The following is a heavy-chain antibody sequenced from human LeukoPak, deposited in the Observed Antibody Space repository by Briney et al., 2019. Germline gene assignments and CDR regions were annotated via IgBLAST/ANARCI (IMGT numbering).Heavy chain of an antibody. CDR3: ARTTEAHSWLTRYYSYYMDV. V-gene: IGHV4-59*01. Sequence: PSETLSLTCTVSGGSISSYYWSWIRQPPGKGLEWIGYIYYSGSTNYNPSPKSRVTISVDTSKNQFSLRLSSVTAADTAVYYCARTTEAHSWLTRYYSYYMDVWGKGTTVTVSS. CDR1: GGSISSYY. CDR2: IYYSGST. J-gene: IGHJ6*03. D-gene: IGHD6-13*01.